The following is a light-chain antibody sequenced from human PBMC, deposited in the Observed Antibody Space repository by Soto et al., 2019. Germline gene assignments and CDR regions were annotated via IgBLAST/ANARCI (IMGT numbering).Light chain of an antibody. Sequence: QSVLTQPRSVFGSPGQSVTISCTGTSSDVGGYNYVSWYQQHPGKAPKLMIYDVSKRPSGVPDRSSGSKSGNTASLTISGLQAEDETDYYSCSYAGSYPYVFVTRTKVTVL. V-gene: IGLV2-11*01. CDR3: CSYAGSYPYV. J-gene: IGLJ1*01. CDR2: DVS. CDR1: SSDVGGYNY.